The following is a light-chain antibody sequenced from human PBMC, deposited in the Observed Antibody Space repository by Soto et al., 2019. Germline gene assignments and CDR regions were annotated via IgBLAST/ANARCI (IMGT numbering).Light chain of an antibody. J-gene: IGKJ2*01. V-gene: IGKV3-11*01. CDR1: QTLANY. Sequence: EVVLTQSPATLSLSPGERATLSCRASQTLANYLAWYQQRPGQAPRLLIYDASNRATGIPARFSGSGSGTEFTLTISSLEPEDYAVYYCQQRSDSYTFGQGTTLEIK. CDR2: DAS. CDR3: QQRSDSYT.